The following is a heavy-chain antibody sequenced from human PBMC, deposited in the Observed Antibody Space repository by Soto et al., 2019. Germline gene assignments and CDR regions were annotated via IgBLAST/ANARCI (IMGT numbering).Heavy chain of an antibody. CDR3: ARGAGGSGSYFDP. V-gene: IGHV4-59*01. CDR1: GGSISSYY. J-gene: IGHJ5*02. Sequence: QVQLQESGPGLVKPSETLSLTCTVSGGSISSYYWSWIRQPPGKGLEWIGYIYYRGSTNYNPSLKSRVTISVDTSKNQFSLKLSSVTAADAAVYYCARGAGGSGSYFDPWGQGTLVTVSS. CDR2: IYYRGST. D-gene: IGHD3-10*01.